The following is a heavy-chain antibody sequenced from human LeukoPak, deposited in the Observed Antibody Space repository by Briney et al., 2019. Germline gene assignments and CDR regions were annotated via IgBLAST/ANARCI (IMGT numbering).Heavy chain of an antibody. V-gene: IGHV1-69*05. J-gene: IGHJ4*02. Sequence: AVEVSCKASGGTFSSYAISWVRQAPGQGLEWMGRIIPIFGAANYAQKFQGRVTIITDESTSTAYMELSSLKSEDTAVYYCARGGERAVSSGYYGYWGQGTLVTVSS. D-gene: IGHD3-22*01. CDR3: ARGGERAVSSGYYGY. CDR2: IIPIFGAA. CDR1: GGTFSSYA.